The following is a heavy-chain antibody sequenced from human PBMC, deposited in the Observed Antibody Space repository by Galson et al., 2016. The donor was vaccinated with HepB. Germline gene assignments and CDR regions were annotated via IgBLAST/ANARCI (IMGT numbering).Heavy chain of an antibody. J-gene: IGHJ4*02. V-gene: IGHV4-61*02. CDR3: ARGSCYNNGYYEGYYFDY. CDR1: GDSISRGSHY. CDR2: IYNRGPT. D-gene: IGHD3-10*01. Sequence: TLSLTCAVSGDSISRGSHYWSWIRQSAGKGLEWVGRIYNRGPTGTNFNPSLKSRVTISLDMAQNQFSLKMTSVTAADTAVYYCARGSCYNNGYYEGYYFDYWGLGTEVIVSA.